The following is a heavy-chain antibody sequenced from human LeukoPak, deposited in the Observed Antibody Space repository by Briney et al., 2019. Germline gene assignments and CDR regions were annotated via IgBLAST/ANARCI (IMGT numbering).Heavy chain of an antibody. V-gene: IGHV4-59*08. CDR3: ARLDIVVVPAAYNDAFDI. CDR2: IYYSGST. D-gene: IGHD2-2*03. Sequence: RPSETLSLTCTVSGGSISSYYWGWIRQPPGKGLEWIGYIYYSGSTNYNPSLKSRVTISVDTSKNQFSLKLSSVTAADTAVYYCARLDIVVVPAAYNDAFDIWGQGTMVTVSS. CDR1: GGSISSYY. J-gene: IGHJ3*02.